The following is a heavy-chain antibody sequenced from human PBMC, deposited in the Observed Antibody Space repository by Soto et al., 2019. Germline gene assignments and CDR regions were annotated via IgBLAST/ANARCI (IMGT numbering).Heavy chain of an antibody. V-gene: IGHV5-51*01. J-gene: IGHJ6*02. CDR2: IYPGDSDT. D-gene: IGHD2-21*02. CDR1: GYSFTSYW. CDR3: ARRAGPYCAGDCPPDV. Sequence: PGESLKISCKGSGYSFTSYWISWVRQMPGKGLEWMGIIYPGDSDTRYSPSFQGQVTISADKSISTAYLQWSSLKASDTAMYYCARRAGPYCAGDCPPDVWGQGTTVTVSS.